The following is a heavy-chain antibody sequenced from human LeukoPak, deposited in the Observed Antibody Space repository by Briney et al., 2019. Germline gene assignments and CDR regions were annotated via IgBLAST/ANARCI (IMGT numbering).Heavy chain of an antibody. CDR3: PRVSSSWLLDFYY. CDR2: IYYSGST. CDR1: GGSISSYY. Sequence: SETLSLTCTVSGGSISSYYWSWIRQPPGKGPEWIGYIYYSGSTNYNPSLKSRVTISVDTSKNQFSLKLSSVTAADTAVYYCPRVSSSWLLDFYYWGNGTLVTV. V-gene: IGHV4-59*01. D-gene: IGHD6-13*01. J-gene: IGHJ4*01.